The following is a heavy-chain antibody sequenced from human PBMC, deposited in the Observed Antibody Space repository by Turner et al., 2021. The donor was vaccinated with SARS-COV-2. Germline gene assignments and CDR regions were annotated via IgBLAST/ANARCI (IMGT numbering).Heavy chain of an antibody. Sequence: QLPLQESGPGLVKPSETLSLTCPVSGGSISSSSYYWGWIRQPPGKGLEWIGSIYYSGSTYYNPSLKSRVTISVDTSKNQFSLKLTSVTAADTAVYFCARHWEVAAAAYLARFDPWGQGTLVTVSS. CDR2: IYYSGST. V-gene: IGHV4-39*01. CDR1: GGSISSSSYY. J-gene: IGHJ5*02. CDR3: ARHWEVAAAAYLARFDP. D-gene: IGHD6-13*01.